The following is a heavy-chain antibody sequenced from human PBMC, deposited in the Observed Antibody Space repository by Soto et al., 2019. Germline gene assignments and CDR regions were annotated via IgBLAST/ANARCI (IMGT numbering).Heavy chain of an antibody. D-gene: IGHD2-15*01. CDR1: GFTFRNHA. CDR3: ARGDREDILVVVGARPGEYGTDI. Sequence: QVQLVESGGGVVQPGGSLRLSCAASGFTFRNHAMHWVRQAPGKGLECLAVIAHDGSNAFYRDSVKGRFTVSRDNSKNTLYLYMNSRRSEDTGGYYCARGDREDILVVVGARPGEYGTDIWGQGTTVIVSS. CDR2: IAHDGSNA. J-gene: IGHJ6*02. V-gene: IGHV3-30-3*01.